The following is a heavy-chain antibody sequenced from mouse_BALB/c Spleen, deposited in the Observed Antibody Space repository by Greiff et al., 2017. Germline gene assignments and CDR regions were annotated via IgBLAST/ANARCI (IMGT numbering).Heavy chain of an antibody. J-gene: IGHJ2*01. CDR3: ARYYDGFDY. CDR1: GYTFTDYA. D-gene: IGHD1-1*01. Sequence: LQESGPELVRPGVSVKISCKGSGYTFTDYAMHWVKQSHAKSLEWIGVISTYYGNTNYNQKFKGKATMTVDKSSSTAYMELARLTSEDSAIYYCARYYDGFDYWGQGTTLTVSS. V-gene: IGHV1-67*01. CDR2: ISTYYGNT.